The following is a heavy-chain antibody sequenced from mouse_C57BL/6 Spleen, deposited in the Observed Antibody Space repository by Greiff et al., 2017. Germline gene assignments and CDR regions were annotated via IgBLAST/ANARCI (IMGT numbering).Heavy chain of an antibody. J-gene: IGHJ3*01. Sequence: QVQLQQSGPELVKPGASVKISCKASGYAFSSSWMNWVKQRPGKGLEWIGRIYPGDGDTNYNGKFKGKATLTADKSSSTAYMQLSSLTSEDSAVYFCAREGYGSYPLFAYWGQGTLVTVSA. V-gene: IGHV1-82*01. CDR2: IYPGDGDT. CDR1: GYAFSSSW. D-gene: IGHD2-1*01. CDR3: AREGYGSYPLFAY.